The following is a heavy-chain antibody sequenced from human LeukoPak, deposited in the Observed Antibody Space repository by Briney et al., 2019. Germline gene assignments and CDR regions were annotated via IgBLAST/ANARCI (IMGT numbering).Heavy chain of an antibody. CDR3: ARGISIFGVVVHFDY. D-gene: IGHD3-3*01. J-gene: IGHJ4*02. Sequence: ASVKVSCKASGYTFTGYYMHWVRQAPGQGLEWMGWISPDSGGTNYAQKFQGRVTMTRDASISTAYMELSRLRSDDTAIYYCARGISIFGVVVHFDYWGQGTLVTVSS. CDR1: GYTFTGYY. CDR2: ISPDSGGT. V-gene: IGHV1-2*02.